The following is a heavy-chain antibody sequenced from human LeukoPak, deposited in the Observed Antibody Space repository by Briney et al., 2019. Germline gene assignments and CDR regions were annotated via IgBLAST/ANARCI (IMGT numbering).Heavy chain of an antibody. CDR3: ARDLDIILMGYGMDV. CDR2: ISYDGSNK. V-gene: IGHV3-30*03. J-gene: IGHJ6*02. Sequence: GRSLRLSCAASGFTFSSYGMHWVRQAPGKGLEWVAVISYDGSNKYYADSVKGRFTISRDNSNNTLFLHMTNLRAEDTAVYYCARDLDIILMGYGMDVWGQGTTVTVSS. D-gene: IGHD1-1*01. CDR1: GFTFSSYG.